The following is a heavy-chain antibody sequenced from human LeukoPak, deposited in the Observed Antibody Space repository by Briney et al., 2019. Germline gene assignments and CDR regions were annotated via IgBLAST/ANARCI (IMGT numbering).Heavy chain of an antibody. CDR1: GFTFRNSA. J-gene: IGHJ6*02. V-gene: IGHV3-30-3*01. CDR3: ARGDYDLSGSYHYGMDV. Sequence: GGSLRLSCAASGFTFRNSAMSWVRQAPGKGLEWVAVMSSDGNKKFYAEYVKGRFTISRDNSENTLYLEMNSLRGEDTAVYYCARGDYDLSGSYHYGMDVWGQGTTVTVSS. CDR2: MSSDGNKK. D-gene: IGHD3-10*01.